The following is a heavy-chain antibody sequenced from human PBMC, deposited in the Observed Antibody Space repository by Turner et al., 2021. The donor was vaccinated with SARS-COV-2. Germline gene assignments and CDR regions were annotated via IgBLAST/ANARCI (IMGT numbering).Heavy chain of an antibody. CDR2: ISWDGGST. CDR3: AKEDSSGWPSHYYFDY. D-gene: IGHD6-19*01. V-gene: IGHV3-43*01. CDR1: AFTFDDYT. J-gene: IGHJ4*02. Sequence: VQLVESGGVVVQPGGSLRLTCSASAFTFDDYTMHWVRQTPGKGLEWVSLISWDGGSTYYADSEKGRFTISRDSSKYSLYLQMNRLRIEDTALDYCAKEDSSGWPSHYYFDYWGQGTLVTVSS.